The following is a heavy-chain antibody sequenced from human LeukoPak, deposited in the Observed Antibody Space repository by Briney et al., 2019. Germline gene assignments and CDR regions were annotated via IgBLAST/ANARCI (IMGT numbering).Heavy chain of an antibody. CDR2: ISAYGHT. CDR1: GYTFTSYG. Sequence: ASVKVSCKASGYTFTSYGISWVRQAPGQGLEWMGWISAYGHTKLARNLQARVTVTIDTSTTTAYVELRSLSSDDTAVYFCARETASGYLGFDFWGQGTLITVSS. CDR3: ARETASGYLGFDF. J-gene: IGHJ4*02. D-gene: IGHD3-3*01. V-gene: IGHV1-18*01.